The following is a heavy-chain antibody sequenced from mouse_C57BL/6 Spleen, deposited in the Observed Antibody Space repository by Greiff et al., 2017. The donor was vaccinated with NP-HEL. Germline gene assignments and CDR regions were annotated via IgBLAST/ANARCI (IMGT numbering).Heavy chain of an antibody. CDR1: GYTFTSYW. Sequence: QVQLQQPGAELVKPGASVKLSCKASGYTFTSYWMQWVKQRPGQGLEWIGEIDPSDSYTNYNQKFKGKATLTVDTSSSTAYMQLSSLTSEDSAVYYCARSPHYYGSSFDYFDYWGQGTTLTVSS. CDR3: ARSPHYYGSSFDYFDY. V-gene: IGHV1-50*01. D-gene: IGHD1-1*01. CDR2: IDPSDSYT. J-gene: IGHJ2*01.